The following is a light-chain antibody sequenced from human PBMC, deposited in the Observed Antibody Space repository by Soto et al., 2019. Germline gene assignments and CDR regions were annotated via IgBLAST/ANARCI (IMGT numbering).Light chain of an antibody. CDR2: DAS. Sequence: AIQLTQSPSSLSASVGDRVTITCRASQGISSALAWYQQKPGKAPKLMIYDASSLESGVPSRFSGSGSGTDFTLTISSLQPEDFATYYCQQFNNYPPTFGQGTRLEIK. CDR3: QQFNNYPPT. CDR1: QGISSA. V-gene: IGKV1D-13*01. J-gene: IGKJ5*01.